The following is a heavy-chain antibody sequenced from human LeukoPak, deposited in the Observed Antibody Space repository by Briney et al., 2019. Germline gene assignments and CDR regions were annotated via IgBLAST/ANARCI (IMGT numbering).Heavy chain of an antibody. V-gene: IGHV4-4*01. CDR1: GFTFSSYAM. J-gene: IGHJ4*02. Sequence: GSLRLSCAASGFTFSSYAMSWVRQPPGKGLEWIGEISHSGNPNYNPSLKSRLTISVDKAKNQFSLNLNSVTAADTAVYCARDAAAGYSLAYWGQGTLVTVSS. CDR2: ISHSGNP. D-gene: IGHD6-13*01. CDR3: ARDAAAGYSLAY.